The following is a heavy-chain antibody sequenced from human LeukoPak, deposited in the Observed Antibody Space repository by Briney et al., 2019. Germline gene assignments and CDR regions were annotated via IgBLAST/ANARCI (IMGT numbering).Heavy chain of an antibody. CDR3: ARDRVVYYDSSGYPPDY. Sequence: ASVKVSCKASGYTFTSYGISWVRQAPGQGLEWMGWISAYNGNTNYAQKLQGRVTMTTDTSTSTAYMELRSLRSEDTAVYYCARDRVVYYDSSGYPPDYWGQGTLVTVSS. D-gene: IGHD3-22*01. CDR1: GYTFTSYG. CDR2: ISAYNGNT. J-gene: IGHJ4*02. V-gene: IGHV1-18*01.